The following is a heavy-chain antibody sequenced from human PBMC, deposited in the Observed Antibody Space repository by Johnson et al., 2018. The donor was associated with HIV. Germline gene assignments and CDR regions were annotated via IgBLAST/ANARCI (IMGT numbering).Heavy chain of an antibody. V-gene: IGHV3-7*03. CDR3: TRDRDGVGVS. Sequence: VQLVESGGGLIQPGGSPRLSCAASGFTVSSNYMSWFRQAPGKGLEWVANIKQEGSEKYYVDSVKGRFTISRDNAKNSLYLQMSSLKTEDTAVYYCTRDRDGVGVSWGQGTMVTVSS. CDR1: GFTVSSNY. CDR2: IKQEGSEK. D-gene: IGHD3-10*01. J-gene: IGHJ3*01.